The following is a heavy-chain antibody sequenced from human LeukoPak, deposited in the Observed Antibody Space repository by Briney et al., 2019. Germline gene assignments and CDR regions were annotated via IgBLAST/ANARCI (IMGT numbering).Heavy chain of an antibody. Sequence: GASVKVSCKASGGTFSSYAISWVRQAPGQGLEWMGGIIPIFGTANYAQKFQGRVTVTADESTSTAYMELSSLRSEDTAVYYCAREPGSYFDYWGQGTLATVSS. CDR1: GGTFSSYA. V-gene: IGHV1-69*13. CDR3: AREPGSYFDY. CDR2: IIPIFGTA. J-gene: IGHJ4*02.